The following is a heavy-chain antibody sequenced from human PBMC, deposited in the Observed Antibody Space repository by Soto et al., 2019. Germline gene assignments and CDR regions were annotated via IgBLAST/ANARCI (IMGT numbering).Heavy chain of an antibody. D-gene: IGHD2-8*02. CDR3: AGHFRSPWYWFFDS. CDR2: IYYSGST. CDR1: GGLLTNTTFY. J-gene: IGHJ4*02. Sequence: QLQESGPGLGNSSQTLSLTCDVSGGLLTNTTFYWGWVRQPPGKGPEWIGTIYYSGSTHYITYLTNRVRMSVDTSKNQFSLSLSSVTAGDTAIYSCAGHFRSPWYWFFDSWGQGIPVTVSS. V-gene: IGHV4-39*01.